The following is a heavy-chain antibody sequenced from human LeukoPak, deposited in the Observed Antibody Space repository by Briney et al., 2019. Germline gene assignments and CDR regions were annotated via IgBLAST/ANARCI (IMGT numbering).Heavy chain of an antibody. CDR2: IYHSGST. CDR1: GRSISSGGYS. CDR3: ARVDTAMVTFDY. J-gene: IGHJ4*02. Sequence: PSETLSLTCAVTGRSISSGGYSWSWIRQPPGKGLEWIGYIYHSGSTYYNPSLKSRVTISVDRSKNQFSLKLSSVTAADTAVYYCARVDTAMVTFDYWGQGTLVTVSS. V-gene: IGHV4-30-2*01. D-gene: IGHD5-18*01.